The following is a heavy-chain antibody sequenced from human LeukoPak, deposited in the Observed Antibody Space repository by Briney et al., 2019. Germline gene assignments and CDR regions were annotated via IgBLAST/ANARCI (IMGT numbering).Heavy chain of an antibody. V-gene: IGHV3-23*01. CDR2: ISTSGAST. J-gene: IGHJ4*02. D-gene: IGHD1-26*01. CDR1: GFTFSTSA. Sequence: GGSLRLSCAASGFTFSTSAMNWVCQAPGKGLEWVSAISTSGASTYYADSVKGRFSISRDNSRNTLYLQMNSLRAEDTAVFYCARAIVGATTRSFDYWGQGTLVTVSS. CDR3: ARAIVGATTRSFDY.